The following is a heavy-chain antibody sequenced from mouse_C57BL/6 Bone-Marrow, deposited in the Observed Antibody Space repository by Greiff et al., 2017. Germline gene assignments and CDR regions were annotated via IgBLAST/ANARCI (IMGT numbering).Heavy chain of an antibody. CDR3: VRSHYSIPFDY. J-gene: IGHJ2*01. CDR1: GFSFNTYA. D-gene: IGHD2-5*01. CDR2: IRSKSNNYAT. V-gene: IGHV10-1*01. Sequence: EVQRVESGGGLVQPKGSLKLSCAASGFSFNTYAMNWVRQAPGKGLEWVARIRSKSNNYATYYADSVKDRLTISRDDSESMLYLQMNNVKTEDTAMYYCVRSHYSIPFDYWGQGTTLTVSS.